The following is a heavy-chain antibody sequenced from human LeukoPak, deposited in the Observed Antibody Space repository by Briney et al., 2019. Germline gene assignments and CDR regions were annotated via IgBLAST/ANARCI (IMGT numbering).Heavy chain of an antibody. CDR1: GFAFNTYS. CDR3: ARDRGYYFDY. V-gene: IGHV3-48*02. Sequence: PGGSLRLSCAASGFAFNTYSMNWVRQAPGKGLEWVSFISSSSTTIYYAASVKGRFTISRDNAKNSLYLRMNSLRDEDTAVYYCARDRGYYFDYRGQGTLVTVSS. D-gene: IGHD3-22*01. CDR2: ISSSSTTI. J-gene: IGHJ4*02.